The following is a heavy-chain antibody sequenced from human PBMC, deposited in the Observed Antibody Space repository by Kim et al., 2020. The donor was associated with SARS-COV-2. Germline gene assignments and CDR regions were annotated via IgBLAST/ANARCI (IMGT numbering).Heavy chain of an antibody. V-gene: IGHV1-8*01. Sequence: GCAQKFQGRVTMTRNTSISTAYMGLSSLRSEDTAVYYCARISRKLQFFDYWGQGTLVTVSS. D-gene: IGHD2-15*01. CDR3: ARISRKLQFFDY. J-gene: IGHJ4*02.